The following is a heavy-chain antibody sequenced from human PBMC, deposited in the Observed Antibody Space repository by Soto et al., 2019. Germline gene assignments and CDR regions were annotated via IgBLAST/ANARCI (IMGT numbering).Heavy chain of an antibody. CDR3: ARDLRVCGTYRVFEY. V-gene: IGHV1-18*04. Sequence: QVQLVQSGAEVKKPGASVKVSCQASGFVFSSYDISWVRQAPGQGLEWIGWISPYSGDTRYTQKLQDRVTMTTDTSTNTAYMELRSLTSDDTAVYYCARDLRVCGTYRVFEYWGQGTLVSVSS. J-gene: IGHJ4*02. CDR2: ISPYSGDT. D-gene: IGHD3-16*02. CDR1: GFVFSSYD.